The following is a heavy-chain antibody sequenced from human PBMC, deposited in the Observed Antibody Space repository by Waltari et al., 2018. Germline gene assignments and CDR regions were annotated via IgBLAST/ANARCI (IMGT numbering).Heavy chain of an antibody. V-gene: IGHV1-8*01. J-gene: IGHJ6*02. Sequence: QVQLVQSGAEVKKPGASVKVSCTASGYTFTSYDINWVRQAPGQGLEWMGWMNPNRGNTGYAQKFQCRVTMTRNTAISTDYMELSSLRSEDTAVYYCARRASVGKYQRPYYYYYGMDVWGQGTTVTVYS. D-gene: IGHD2-2*01. CDR3: ARRASVGKYQRPYYYYYGMDV. CDR1: GYTFTSYD. CDR2: MNPNRGNT.